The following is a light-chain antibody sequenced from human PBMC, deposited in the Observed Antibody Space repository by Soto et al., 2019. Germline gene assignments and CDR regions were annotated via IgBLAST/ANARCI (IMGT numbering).Light chain of an antibody. CDR2: GAS. CDR1: QSVKSSY. V-gene: IGKV3-20*01. CDR3: QQYGSSPLT. Sequence: EIVLTQSPCTLALSPGERATLPCRASQSVKSSYLAWYQHKPGKAPRLLMYGASSRATGIPERFSGSGSGTDFTLTISRLEPEDFAVYYCQQYGSSPLTFGGGTKVDIK. J-gene: IGKJ4*01.